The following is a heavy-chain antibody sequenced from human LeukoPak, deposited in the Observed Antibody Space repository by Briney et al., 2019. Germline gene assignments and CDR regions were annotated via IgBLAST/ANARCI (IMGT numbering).Heavy chain of an antibody. V-gene: IGHV3-11*06. CDR3: ARAGQRGCSGGTCYLDN. J-gene: IGHJ4*02. CDR1: GFTFSDYY. CDR2: ISCGSSYT. D-gene: IGHD2-15*01. Sequence: GGSLRLSCAASGFTFSDYYMTWIRQAPGKGLEWLSYISCGSSYTNYADSVKDRLTISRDNAKNSLYLRLHSLRAGDTAVYYCARAGQRGCSGGTCYLDNWGQGTLVTVSS.